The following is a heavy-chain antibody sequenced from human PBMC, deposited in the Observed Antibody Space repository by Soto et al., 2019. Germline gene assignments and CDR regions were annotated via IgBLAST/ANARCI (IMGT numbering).Heavy chain of an antibody. CDR2: ISAYNGNT. CDR1: GYTFTSYG. J-gene: IGHJ4*02. CDR3: AEDPPHRTTWTPLNDS. D-gene: IGHD4-17*01. Sequence: ASVKVSCKASGYTFTSYGISWVRQAPGQGLEWMGWISAYNGNTNYAQKLQGRVTMTTDTSTSTAYMELRSLRSDDTAVYYCAEDPPHRTTWTPLNDSWGKGPRVTV. V-gene: IGHV1-18*01.